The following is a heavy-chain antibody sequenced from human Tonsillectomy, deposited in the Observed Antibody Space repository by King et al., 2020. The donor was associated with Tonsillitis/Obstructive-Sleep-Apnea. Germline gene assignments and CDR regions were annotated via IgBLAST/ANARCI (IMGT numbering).Heavy chain of an antibody. J-gene: IGHJ4*02. Sequence: VQLVQSGAEVKKPGASVKVSCKASGYTFTSYSMHWVPQAPGQRLEWMGWINAGNGNTKYSQKFQGRVTITRDTSASTAYMELSSLRSEDTAVYYCARVKDYDFWSGYYTGDYWGQGTLVTVSS. CDR2: INAGNGNT. V-gene: IGHV1-3*01. D-gene: IGHD3-3*01. CDR3: ARVKDYDFWSGYYTGDY. CDR1: GYTFTSYS.